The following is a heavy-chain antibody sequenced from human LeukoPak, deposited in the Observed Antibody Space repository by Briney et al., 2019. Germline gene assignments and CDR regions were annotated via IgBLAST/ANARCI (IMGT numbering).Heavy chain of an antibody. J-gene: IGHJ2*01. CDR1: GYTFTGYY. D-gene: IGHD3-22*01. CDR3: ARVSGVYYYDSSGYYYDRRNYWYFDL. CDR2: INPNSGGT. V-gene: IGHV1-2*02. Sequence: GASVKVSCKASGYTFTGYYMHWVRQAPGQGLEWMGWINPNSGGTNYAQKFQGRVTMTRDTSISTAYMELSRLRSDDTAVYYCARVSGVYYYDSSGYYYDRRNYWYFDLWGRGTLVTVSS.